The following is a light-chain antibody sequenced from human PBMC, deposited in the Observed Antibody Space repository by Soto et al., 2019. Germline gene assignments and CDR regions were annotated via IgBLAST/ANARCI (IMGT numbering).Light chain of an antibody. CDR3: QQRHMWPIA. V-gene: IGKV3-11*01. CDR1: QSFRGL. J-gene: IGKJ5*01. CDR2: DAY. Sequence: GLTQSPATLSLSPWERSTLSCRSSQSFRGLLAWYQQKPGQAPRLLIYDAYNRATGIPPRFSGSGSGTDFTLTISSLEPEDSAVYYCQQRHMWPIAFGQGTRLEI.